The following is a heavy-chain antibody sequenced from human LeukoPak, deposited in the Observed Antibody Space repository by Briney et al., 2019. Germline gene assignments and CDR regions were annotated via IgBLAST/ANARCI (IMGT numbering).Heavy chain of an antibody. CDR2: ISAYNGNT. D-gene: IGHD3-10*01. Sequence: ASVTVSCKASGYTFTSYGISWVRQAPGQGLEWMGWISAYNGNTNYAQKFQGRVTITADKSTSTAYMELSSLRSEDTAVYYCATPGPLWFGEPSVGMDVWGQGTTVTVSS. CDR3: ATPGPLWFGEPSVGMDV. CDR1: GYTFTSYG. J-gene: IGHJ6*02. V-gene: IGHV1-18*01.